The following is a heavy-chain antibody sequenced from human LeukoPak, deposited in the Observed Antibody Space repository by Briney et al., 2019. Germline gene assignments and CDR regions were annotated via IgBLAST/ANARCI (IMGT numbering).Heavy chain of an antibody. CDR2: IIPIFGTA. CDR1: GGTFSSYA. J-gene: IGHJ5*02. D-gene: IGHD6-25*01. V-gene: IGHV1-69*13. CDR3: ARLPSATGYWFDP. Sequence: ASVKVSCKASGGTFSSYAISWVRQAPGQGLEWMGGIIPIFGTANYAQKFQGRVTITADESTSTAYMELSSLRSEDTAVYYCARLPSATGYWFDPWGQGTLVTVSS.